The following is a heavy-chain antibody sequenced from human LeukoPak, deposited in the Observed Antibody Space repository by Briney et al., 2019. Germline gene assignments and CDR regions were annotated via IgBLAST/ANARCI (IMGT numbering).Heavy chain of an antibody. CDR2: ISVSGGST. V-gene: IGHV3-23*01. J-gene: IGHJ5*02. CDR1: GFTFSNYA. D-gene: IGHD6-19*01. Sequence: GGSLRLSCAASGFTFSNYAMSWVRQAPGKGLEWVSHISVSGGSTYYADSVEGRFTISRDNSKNTLYLQMNSLRAEDTAVYYCAKDRIGGVAVAGKGRWFDPWGQGTLVTVSS. CDR3: AKDRIGGVAVAGKGRWFDP.